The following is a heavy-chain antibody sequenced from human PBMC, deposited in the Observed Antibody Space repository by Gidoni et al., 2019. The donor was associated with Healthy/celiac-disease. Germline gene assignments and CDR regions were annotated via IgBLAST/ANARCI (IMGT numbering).Heavy chain of an antibody. D-gene: IGHD6-19*01. Sequence: KGLEWIGYIYYSGSTNYNPSLKSRVTISVDTSKNQFSLKLSSVTAADTAVYYCASHLDSSGWWYWFDPWGQGTLVTVSS. J-gene: IGHJ5*02. V-gene: IGHV4-59*08. CDR2: IYYSGST. CDR3: ASHLDSSGWWYWFDP.